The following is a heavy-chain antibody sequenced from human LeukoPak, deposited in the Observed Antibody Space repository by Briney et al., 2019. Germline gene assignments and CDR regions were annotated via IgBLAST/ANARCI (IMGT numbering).Heavy chain of an antibody. Sequence: ASVKVSCKASGYTFTSYAMNWVRQAPGQRLEWMGWINAGNGNTKYSQEFQGRVTITRDTSASTAYMELSSLRCEDMAVYYCARGGYCTNGVCDPFEYWGQGTLVTVSS. CDR3: ARGGYCTNGVCDPFEY. D-gene: IGHD2-8*01. J-gene: IGHJ4*02. CDR1: GYTFTSYA. V-gene: IGHV1-3*03. CDR2: INAGNGNT.